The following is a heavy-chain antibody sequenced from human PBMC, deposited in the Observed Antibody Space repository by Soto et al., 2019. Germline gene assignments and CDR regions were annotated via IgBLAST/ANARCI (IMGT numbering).Heavy chain of an antibody. CDR3: AGREIVAPFDP. V-gene: IGHV3-74*01. CDR2: IKSDGSNI. Sequence: GGSVRLSGAVSEFTISNIWMHWVGPAPGKGLEWVSRIKSDGSNIYYADSVKGRFTISRDNAKNSLYLQMNSLRAEDTAVYYCAGREIVAPFDPWGQGTLVTVS. J-gene: IGHJ5*02. D-gene: IGHD5-12*01. CDR1: EFTISNIW.